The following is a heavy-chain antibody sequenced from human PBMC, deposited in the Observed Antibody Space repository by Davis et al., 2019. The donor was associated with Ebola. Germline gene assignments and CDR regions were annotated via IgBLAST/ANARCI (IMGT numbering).Heavy chain of an antibody. D-gene: IGHD6-13*01. CDR1: GGSFSGYY. CDR2: INHSGST. CDR3: ARRDQVAAAGTYYFDY. V-gene: IGHV4-34*01. J-gene: IGHJ4*02. Sequence: PSETLSLTCAVYGGSFSGYYWSWIRQPPGKGLEWIGEINHSGSTNYNPSLKSRVTISVDTSKNQFSLKLSSVTAADTAVYYCARRDQVAAAGTYYFDYWGQGTLVTVSS.